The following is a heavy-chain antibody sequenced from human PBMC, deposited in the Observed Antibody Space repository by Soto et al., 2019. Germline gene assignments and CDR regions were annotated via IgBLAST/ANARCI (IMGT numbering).Heavy chain of an antibody. CDR2: IYWDDDK. V-gene: IGHV2-5*02. Sequence: QSTLKASGPTLVKPPQTLTLTCTFSGFSLSTSGVGVGWIRQPPGKPLEWLALIYWDDDKRYSPSLKSRLTITKDTSKNQVVRTMTNMDPVDTATYYCAHGDHGGIAAAKVFDYWGQGTLVTVSS. CDR3: AHGDHGGIAAAKVFDY. CDR1: GFSLSTSGVG. J-gene: IGHJ4*02. D-gene: IGHD6-13*01.